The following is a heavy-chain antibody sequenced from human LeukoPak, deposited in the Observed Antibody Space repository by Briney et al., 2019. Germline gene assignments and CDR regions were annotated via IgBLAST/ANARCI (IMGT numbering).Heavy chain of an antibody. Sequence: SETLSLTRTVSGGSIINYYWAWIRQPPGKGLEWIGYIYYSGSTNYNPSLNSRVTISVDTSKNQFSLKLSSVTAADTAVYYCARDRSEFDYWGQGTLVTVSS. CDR2: IYYSGST. CDR1: GGSIINYY. CDR3: ARDRSEFDY. V-gene: IGHV4-59*01. J-gene: IGHJ4*02.